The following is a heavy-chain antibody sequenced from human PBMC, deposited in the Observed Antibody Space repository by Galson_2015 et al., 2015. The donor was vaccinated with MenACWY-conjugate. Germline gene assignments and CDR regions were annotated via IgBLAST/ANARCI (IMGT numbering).Heavy chain of an antibody. CDR2: ISAYNGNT. CDR3: ARDLLAVAGNNWFDP. V-gene: IGHV1-18*01. Sequence: SVKVSCKASGYTFTSYGISWVRQAPGQGLEWMGWISAYNGNTNYAQKLQGRVTMTTDTSTSTAYMELRSLRSDDTAVYYCARDLLAVAGNNWFDPWGQGTLVTVSS. D-gene: IGHD6-19*01. J-gene: IGHJ5*02. CDR1: GYTFTSYG.